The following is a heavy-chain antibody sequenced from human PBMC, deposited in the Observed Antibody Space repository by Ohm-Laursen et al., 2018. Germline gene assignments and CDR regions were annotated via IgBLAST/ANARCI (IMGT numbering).Heavy chain of an antibody. CDR1: GFTVGSHY. V-gene: IGHV3-23*01. CDR2: ISGSGGST. D-gene: IGHD1-14*01. CDR3: AKDKKAGPGSNY. Sequence: SLRLSCAASGFTVGSHYMSWVRLAPGKGLEWVSAISGSGGSTYYADSVKGRFTISRDNSKNTLYLQMNSLRAEDTAVYYCAKDKKAGPGSNYWGQGTLVTVSS. J-gene: IGHJ4*02.